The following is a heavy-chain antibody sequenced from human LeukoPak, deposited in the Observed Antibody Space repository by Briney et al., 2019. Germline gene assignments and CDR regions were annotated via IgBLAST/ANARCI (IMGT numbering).Heavy chain of an antibody. CDR1: GGTFSSYA. CDR2: IIPIFGTA. J-gene: IGHJ4*02. D-gene: IGHD3-3*01. CDR3: ARARITIFGVVSKIFDY. Sequence: ASVKVSCKASGGTFSSYAISCVRQAPGQGLEWMGGIIPIFGTANYAQKFQGRVTITADKSTSTAYMELSSLRSEDTAVYYCARARITIFGVVSKIFDYWGQGTLVTVSS. V-gene: IGHV1-69*06.